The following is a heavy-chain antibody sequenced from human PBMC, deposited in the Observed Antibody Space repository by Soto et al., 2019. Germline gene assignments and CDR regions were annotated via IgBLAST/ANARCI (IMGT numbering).Heavy chain of an antibody. V-gene: IGHV4-4*02. CDR3: ASRMVPIDY. CDR1: SCSNSNIYW. J-gene: IGHJ4*02. D-gene: IGHD2-8*01. Sequence: PSKTLSHDCAISSCSNSNIYWWSWVRQPPGKGLEWIGEIYHSGSTNYNPSLKSRVTISVDKSKNQFSLKLSSVTSAETVLYYCASRMVPIDYWGPGSLV. CDR2: IYHSGST.